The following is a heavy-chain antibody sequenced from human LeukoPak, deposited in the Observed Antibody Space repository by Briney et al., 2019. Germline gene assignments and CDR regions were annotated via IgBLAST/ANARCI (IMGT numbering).Heavy chain of an antibody. CDR1: GFIFSSYS. CDR3: ARPLRGYYYYMDV. Sequence: GGSLRLSCTASGFIFSSYSMSWVRQAPGKGLEWLPYISSGSTTIYYADSVKGRFTSSRDNAKNSLYLQMNSLRAEDTAVYYCARPLRGYYYYMDVWGKGTTVTVSS. V-gene: IGHV3-48*01. D-gene: IGHD6-13*01. J-gene: IGHJ6*03. CDR2: ISSGSTTI.